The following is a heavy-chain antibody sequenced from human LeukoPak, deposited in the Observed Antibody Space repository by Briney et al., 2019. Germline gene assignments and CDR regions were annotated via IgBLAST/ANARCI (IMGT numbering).Heavy chain of an antibody. CDR1: GGSISSYY. D-gene: IGHD3-10*01. J-gene: IGHJ4*01. CDR2: IYTSGST. V-gene: IGHV4-4*07. CDR3: ARPGGSVNYYNSFDY. Sequence: SETLSLTCTVSGGSISSYYWSWIRQPAGKGLEWIGRIYTSGSTNYNPSLKSRVTMSVDTSKNQFSLNLTSVTAADTAVYYCARPGGSVNYYNSFDYWGQGTLVTGSS.